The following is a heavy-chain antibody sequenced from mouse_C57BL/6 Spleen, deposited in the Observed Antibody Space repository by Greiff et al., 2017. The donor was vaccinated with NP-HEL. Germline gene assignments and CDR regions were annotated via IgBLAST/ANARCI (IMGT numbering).Heavy chain of an antibody. CDR1: GYAFSSYW. J-gene: IGHJ1*03. CDR3: ARDYSNHWDFDV. Sequence: VKLMESGAELVKPGASVKISCKASGYAFSSYWMNWVKQRPGKGLEWIGQIYPGDGDTNYNGKFKGKATLTADKSSSTAYMQLSSLTSEDSAVYFCARDYSNHWDFDVWGTGTTVTVSS. D-gene: IGHD2-5*01. V-gene: IGHV1-80*01. CDR2: IYPGDGDT.